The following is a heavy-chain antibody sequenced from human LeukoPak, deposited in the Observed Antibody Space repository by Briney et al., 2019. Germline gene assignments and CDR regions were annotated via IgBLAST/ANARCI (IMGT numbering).Heavy chain of an antibody. J-gene: IGHJ4*02. CDR1: GASISGYY. CDR2: IYTSGST. D-gene: IGHD3-10*01. V-gene: IGHV4-4*07. Sequence: PSETLSLTCTVSGASISGYYWSWIRQPAGKGLEWIGRIYTSGSTNYNPYIASLKSRVIISLDTSKNQFSLILTSVTAADTAMYYCAGARTTHYYFDSWAQGTLVTVSS. CDR3: AGARTTHYYFDS.